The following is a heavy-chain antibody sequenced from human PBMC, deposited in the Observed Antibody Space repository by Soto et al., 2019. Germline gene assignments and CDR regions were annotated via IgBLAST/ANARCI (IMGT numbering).Heavy chain of an antibody. D-gene: IGHD3-22*01. CDR2: IWYDGSNK. V-gene: IGHV3-33*01. CDR3: ARGENYYHSRGDYFDY. CDR1: GFTFSNYG. J-gene: IGHJ4*02. Sequence: QVQLVESGGGVVQPGRSLRLSCAASGFTFSNYGIHWVRQAPGKGLEWVSVIWYDGSNKYYADSVKGRFTISRDNSRDTLDLQMNSLRAEDTAVYYCARGENYYHSRGDYFDYWGQGTLVTVSS.